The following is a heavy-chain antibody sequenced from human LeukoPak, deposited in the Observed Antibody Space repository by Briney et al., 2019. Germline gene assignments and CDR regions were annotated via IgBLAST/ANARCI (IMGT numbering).Heavy chain of an antibody. CDR1: GYTFTSYG. J-gene: IGHJ5*02. CDR2: ISAYNGST. Sequence: ASVKVSCKASGYTFTSYGISWVRQAPGQGLEWMEWISAYNGSTNYAQKLQGRVTMTTDTSTSTAYMELRSLRSDDTAVYYCARERPVNWFDPWGQGTLVTVSS. CDR3: ARERPVNWFDP. V-gene: IGHV1-18*04.